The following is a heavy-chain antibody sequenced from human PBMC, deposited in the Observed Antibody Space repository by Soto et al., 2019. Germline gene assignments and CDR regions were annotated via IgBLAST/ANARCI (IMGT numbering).Heavy chain of an antibody. CDR2: IYPGDSET. J-gene: IGHJ1*01. CDR3: AKCGYDSSGRLLRYFQH. V-gene: IGHV5-51*01. D-gene: IGHD3-22*01. CDR1: GYRFTSYW. Sequence: GESLKISCKGSGYRFTSYWIGWVRQMPGKGLKWMGIIYPGDSETRYSPSFQGQVTISADKSISTAYLQWSSLRAEDTAVYYCAKCGYDSSGRLLRYFQHWGQGTLVTVSS.